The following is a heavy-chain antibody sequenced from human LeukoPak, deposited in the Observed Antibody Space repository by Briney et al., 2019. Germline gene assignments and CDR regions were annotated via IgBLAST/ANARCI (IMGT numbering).Heavy chain of an antibody. CDR3: ARVAYDSYGHYYHDYFDY. CDR1: GFTFSAYA. D-gene: IGHD3-22*01. Sequence: PGGSLRLSCAAPGFTFSAYAMTWVHQAPGKGLEWVSSMSVRDDKTYYTDSAKGRFTISRDNSRNTLYLQMSSLRAEDTALYYCARVAYDSYGHYYHDYFDYWGQGTLVTVSS. V-gene: IGHV3-23*01. J-gene: IGHJ4*02. CDR2: MSVRDDKT.